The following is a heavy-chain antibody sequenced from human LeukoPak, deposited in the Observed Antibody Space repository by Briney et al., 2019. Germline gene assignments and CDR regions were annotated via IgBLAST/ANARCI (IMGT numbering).Heavy chain of an antibody. V-gene: IGHV3-30*18. Sequence: GGSLRLSCAASGFTFSSYGMHWVRQAPGKGLEWVAVISYDGSNKYYADSVKGRFTISRDNSKNTLYLQMNSLRAEDTAVYYCAKDAGSGWDYYFDYWGQGTLVTVSS. J-gene: IGHJ4*02. CDR3: AKDAGSGWDYYFDY. CDR2: ISYDGSNK. CDR1: GFTFSSYG. D-gene: IGHD6-19*01.